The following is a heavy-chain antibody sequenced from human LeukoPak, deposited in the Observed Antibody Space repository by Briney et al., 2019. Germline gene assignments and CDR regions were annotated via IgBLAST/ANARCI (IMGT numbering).Heavy chain of an antibody. V-gene: IGHV3-74*01. Sequence: GGSLRLSCAVSGLSFSNYWMHWVRQAPGKGLVWVARTNLHGTAVDYADPVKGRFTISRDNSKNMLFLQMNSLRVEDTAVYYCASAYTYVRMGDHWGQGTLVTVSP. CDR2: TNLHGTAV. CDR1: GLSFSNYW. D-gene: IGHD3-10*02. J-gene: IGHJ4*02. CDR3: ASAYTYVRMGDH.